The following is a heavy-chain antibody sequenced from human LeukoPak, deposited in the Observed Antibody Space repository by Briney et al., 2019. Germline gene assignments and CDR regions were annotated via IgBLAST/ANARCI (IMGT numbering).Heavy chain of an antibody. Sequence: ASVKVSCKASGDTSTSYYMHWVRQAPGQGLEWMGIINPSGGSTSYAQKFQGRVTMTRDTSTSTVYMELSSLRSEDTAVYYCARDPKVAAAGTRYFDLWGRGTLVTVSS. CDR1: GDTSTSYY. D-gene: IGHD6-13*01. V-gene: IGHV1-46*01. J-gene: IGHJ2*01. CDR2: INPSGGST. CDR3: ARDPKVAAAGTRYFDL.